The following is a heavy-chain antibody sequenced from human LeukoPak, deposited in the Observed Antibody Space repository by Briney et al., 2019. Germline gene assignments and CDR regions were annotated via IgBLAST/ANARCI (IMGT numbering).Heavy chain of an antibody. CDR3: ARDRVDTAMVPDY. V-gene: IGHV1-18*04. CDR1: GYTFTSYG. Sequence: GASVKVSCKASGYTFTSYGISWVRQAPGQGLEWMGWISAYNGNTNYAQELQGRVTSTSTAYMELRSLRSDDTAVYYCARDRVDTAMVPDYWGQGTLVTVSS. J-gene: IGHJ4*02. CDR2: ISAYNGNT. D-gene: IGHD5-18*01.